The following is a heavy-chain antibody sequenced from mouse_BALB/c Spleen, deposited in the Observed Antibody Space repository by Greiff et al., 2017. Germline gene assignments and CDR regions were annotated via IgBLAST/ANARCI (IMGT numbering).Heavy chain of an antibody. CDR3: ARGDGYEEGLAWFAY. CDR2: ISYSGST. J-gene: IGHJ3*01. V-gene: IGHV3-2*02. CDR1: GYSITSDYA. D-gene: IGHD2-2*01. Sequence: DVKLQESGPGLVKPSQSLSLTCTVTGYSITSDYAWNWIRQFPGNQLEWMGYISYSGSTSYNPSLKSRISITRDTSKNQFFLQLNSVTTEDTATYYCARGDGYEEGLAWFAYWGQGTLVTVSA.